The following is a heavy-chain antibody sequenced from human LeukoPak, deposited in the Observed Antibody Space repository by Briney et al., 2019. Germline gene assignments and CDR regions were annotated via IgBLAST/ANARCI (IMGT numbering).Heavy chain of an antibody. D-gene: IGHD3-22*01. Sequence: SETLSLTCTVSGGSISRYYWSWTRQPPGKGLEWIGYIYYSGSTNYNPSLKSRVTISVDTSKNQFSLKLSSVTAADTAVYYCARAALGGGYYLFDYWGQGTLVTVSS. CDR1: GGSISRYY. CDR3: ARAALGGGYYLFDY. J-gene: IGHJ4*02. CDR2: IYYSGST. V-gene: IGHV4-59*08.